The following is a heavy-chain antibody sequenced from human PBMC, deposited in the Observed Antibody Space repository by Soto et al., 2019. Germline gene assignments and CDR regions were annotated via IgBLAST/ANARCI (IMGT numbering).Heavy chain of an antibody. V-gene: IGHV1-69*13. CDR3: ANGIAAAGPSDY. CDR2: IIPIFGTA. CDR1: GGTFSSYA. J-gene: IGHJ4*02. D-gene: IGHD6-13*01. Sequence: GASVKVSCKASGGTFSSYAISWVRQAPGQGLEWMGGIIPIFGTANYAQKFQGRVTITADESTSTAYMELSSLRSEDTAVYYCANGIAAAGPSDYWGQGTLVTVS.